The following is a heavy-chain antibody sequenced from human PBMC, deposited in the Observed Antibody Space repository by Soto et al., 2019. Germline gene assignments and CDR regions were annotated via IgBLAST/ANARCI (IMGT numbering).Heavy chain of an antibody. D-gene: IGHD3-22*01. CDR1: GGSFSDYY. V-gene: IGHV4-34*01. CDR2: INHSGIT. Sequence: PSETLSLTCAVYGGSFSDYYWSWIRQPPGKGLEWIGEINHSGITNYGPSLKSRVTMSVDTSKNQFSLKLTSVTAADTALYYCARFPFDSNDWTNPRYFDIWGQGTLVTVSS. CDR3: ARFPFDSNDWTNPRYFDI. J-gene: IGHJ4*02.